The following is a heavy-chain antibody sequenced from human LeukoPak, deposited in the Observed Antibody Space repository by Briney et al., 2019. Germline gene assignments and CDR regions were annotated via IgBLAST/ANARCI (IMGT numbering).Heavy chain of an antibody. CDR3: TRDRGCSTTRCYDAYYYGMDV. V-gene: IGHV3-30*04. CDR2: ISYDGSNK. Sequence: GGSLRLSCAASGFTFSSYAMHWVRQAPGKGLEWVAVISYDGSNKYYADSVKGRFTISRDNAKNSLYLQMNSLRDEDTAVYYCTRDRGCSTTRCYDAYYYGMDVWGQGTTVTVSS. J-gene: IGHJ6*02. CDR1: GFTFSSYA. D-gene: IGHD2-2*01.